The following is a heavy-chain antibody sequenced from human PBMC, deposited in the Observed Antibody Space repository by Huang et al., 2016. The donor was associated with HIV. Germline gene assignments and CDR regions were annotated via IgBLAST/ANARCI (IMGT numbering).Heavy chain of an antibody. CDR3: AKFGSSGYLPRYSFDY. J-gene: IGHJ4*02. CDR1: GFTFSSYG. Sequence: QVQLVESGGGVVQPGGSLRLSCAASGFTFSSYGMHWVRQGPGKGVEWVAFIHYDGSNRYYADSVKGRFTISRDNSKNTLYLQMNSLRAEDTAVYFCAKFGSSGYLPRYSFDYWGQGTLVTVSS. CDR2: IHYDGSNR. D-gene: IGHD3-22*01. V-gene: IGHV3-30*02.